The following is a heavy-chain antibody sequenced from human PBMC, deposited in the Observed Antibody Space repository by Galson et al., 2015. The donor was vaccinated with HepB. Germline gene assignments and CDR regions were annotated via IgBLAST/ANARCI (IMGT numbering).Heavy chain of an antibody. CDR1: GYPFTSYG. V-gene: IGHV1-18*01. Sequence: SVKVSCKAFGYPFTSYGINWVRQAPGQGPEWMGWVSTYRDSSYSAEKFQGRVTMTKDTSTSTTSMELRGLRLDDTAVYFCARDQLPATMTRNDAFDVWGPGTMVTVSS. D-gene: IGHD4-17*01. CDR2: VSTYRDSS. J-gene: IGHJ3*01. CDR3: ARDQLPATMTRNDAFDV.